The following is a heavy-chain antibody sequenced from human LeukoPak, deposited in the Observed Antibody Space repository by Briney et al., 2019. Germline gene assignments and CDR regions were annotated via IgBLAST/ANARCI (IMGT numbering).Heavy chain of an antibody. CDR1: GFTFSSYW. CDR3: ARPTTVTTISADAFDI. J-gene: IGHJ3*02. V-gene: IGHV3-7*01. Sequence: GGSLRLSCAASGFTFSSYWMSWVRQAPGKGLEWVANIKQDGSEKYYVDSVKGRFTISRDNAKNSLYLQMNSLRAEDSSVYYCARPTTVTTISADAFDIWGQGTIVTVSS. D-gene: IGHD4-17*01. CDR2: IKQDGSEK.